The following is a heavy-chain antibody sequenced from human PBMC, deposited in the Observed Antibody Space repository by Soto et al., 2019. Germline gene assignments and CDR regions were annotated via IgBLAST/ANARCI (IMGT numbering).Heavy chain of an antibody. V-gene: IGHV3-64D*06. CDR3: ARIVAAAGTRSDY. D-gene: IGHD6-13*01. CDR2: ISSNGGST. J-gene: IGHJ4*02. Sequence: LRLSCSASGFTFISYAMHWVRQAPGKGLEYVSAISSNGGSTYYADSVKGRFTISRDNSKNTLYLQMSSLRSEDTAVYYCARIVAAAGTRSDYWGQGTLVTVPQ. CDR1: GFTFISYA.